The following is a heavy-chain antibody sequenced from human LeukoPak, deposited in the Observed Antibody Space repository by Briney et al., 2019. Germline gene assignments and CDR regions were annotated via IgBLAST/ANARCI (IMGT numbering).Heavy chain of an antibody. CDR3: ARGAVPAAMWRAYYYYGMDV. D-gene: IGHD2-2*01. CDR1: GYTFTSYD. Sequence: ASVKVSCKASGYTFTSYDINWVRQATGQGLEWMGWMNPNSGNTGYAQKFQGRVTMTRNTSISTAYMELSSLRSEDTAVYYCARGAVPAAMWRAYYYYGMDVWGQGTLVTVSS. J-gene: IGHJ6*02. CDR2: MNPNSGNT. V-gene: IGHV1-8*01.